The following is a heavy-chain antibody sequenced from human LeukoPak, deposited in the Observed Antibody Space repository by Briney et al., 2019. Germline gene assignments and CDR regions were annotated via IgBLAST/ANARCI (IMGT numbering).Heavy chain of an antibody. J-gene: IGHJ4*02. D-gene: IGHD1-1*01. CDR1: DGSISSFY. Sequence: NPSETLSLTCTVSDGSISSFYWSWIRQPPGKGLEWVGRIYYSGSTDYNPSLKSRVSMSVDTSKNQFSLRLTSVTAADTAVYYCARLHPRTAAFDYWGQGGRVTVSS. V-gene: IGHV4-59*08. CDR2: IYYSGST. CDR3: ARLHPRTAAFDY.